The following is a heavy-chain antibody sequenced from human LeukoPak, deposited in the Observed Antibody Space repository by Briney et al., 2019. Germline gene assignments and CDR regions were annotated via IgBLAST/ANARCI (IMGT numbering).Heavy chain of an antibody. CDR1: GFTVSSNY. Sequence: GGSLRLSCAASGFTVSSNYMSWVRQPPGNGLEWVSVIYSGGSTYYEDSVKGRFTISRDNSKNTLYLQMNSLRAEDTAVYYCARVDTAMVRKREYYYYYYMDVWGKGTTVTISS. CDR3: ARVDTAMVRKREYYYYYYMDV. D-gene: IGHD5-18*01. J-gene: IGHJ6*03. V-gene: IGHV3-53*03. CDR2: IYSGGST.